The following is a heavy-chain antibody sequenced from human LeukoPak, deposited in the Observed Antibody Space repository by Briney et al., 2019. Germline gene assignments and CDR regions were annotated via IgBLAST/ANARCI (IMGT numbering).Heavy chain of an antibody. Sequence: GSLRLSCAASGFTFRMYAMSGVRQPPGKGLEGVSTISGAGDNTYYADSVKGRFTISRDNSNNTLYLQMNGLRAADTAIYYCAKDRIPGAGTFMGYWGQGTLVTVPS. CDR2: ISGAGDNT. CDR3: AKDRIPGAGTFMGY. V-gene: IGHV3-23*01. CDR1: GFTFRMYA. J-gene: IGHJ4*02. D-gene: IGHD2-2*01.